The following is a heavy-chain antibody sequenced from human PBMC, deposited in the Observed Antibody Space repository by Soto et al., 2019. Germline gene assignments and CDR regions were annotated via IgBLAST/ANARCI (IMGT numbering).Heavy chain of an antibody. CDR3: SKEVWSGPMDV. J-gene: IGHJ6*02. V-gene: IGHV3-30*18. CDR1: GFTFSSYG. Sequence: QVQLVESGGGVVQPGRSLRLSCAASGFTFSSYGMHWVRQAPGKGLEWVAVIDDGSNKYYADAVKSRFTISRKNSKNTVYLQMNSLRAEDTAVYYCSKEVWSGPMDVWGQGTTVTVSS. CDR2: IDDGSNK. D-gene: IGHD3-3*01.